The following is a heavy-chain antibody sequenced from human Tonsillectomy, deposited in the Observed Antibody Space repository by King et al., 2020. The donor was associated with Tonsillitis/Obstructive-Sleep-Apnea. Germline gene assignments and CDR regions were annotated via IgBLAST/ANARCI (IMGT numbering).Heavy chain of an antibody. CDR1: GFTFSSYA. CDR2: ISYDGSNK. CDR3: ARDNCSSTSCPSPGAFDI. V-gene: IGHV3-30*01. Sequence: QLVQSGGGVVQPGRSLRLSCAASGFTFSSYAMHWVRQAPGKGLEWVAVISYDGSNKYYADSVKGRLTISRENSKNTLYLQMNSLRAEDTAVYYCARDNCSSTSCPSPGAFDIWGQGTMVTVSS. D-gene: IGHD2-2*01. J-gene: IGHJ3*02.